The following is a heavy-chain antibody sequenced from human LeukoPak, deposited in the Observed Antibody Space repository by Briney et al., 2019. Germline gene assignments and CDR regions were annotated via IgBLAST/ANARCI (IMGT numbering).Heavy chain of an antibody. CDR2: ISSSSSYT. CDR3: ARARVTVSSGAFDI. Sequence: KPGGSLRLSCAASGFTFSDYYMSWIRQAPGKGLEWVSYISSSSSYTNYADSVKGRFSISRDNAKNSLYLQVNSLRAEDTAVYYCARARVTVSSGAFDIWGQGTMVTVSS. D-gene: IGHD2-21*02. CDR1: GFTFSDYY. V-gene: IGHV3-11*05. J-gene: IGHJ3*02.